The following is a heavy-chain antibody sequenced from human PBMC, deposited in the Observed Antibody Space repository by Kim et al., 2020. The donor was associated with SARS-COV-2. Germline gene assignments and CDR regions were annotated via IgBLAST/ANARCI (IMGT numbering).Heavy chain of an antibody. J-gene: IGHJ4*02. CDR1: GYSLTELS. CDR3: ATCGLGELNSLLDY. D-gene: IGHD3-10*01. Sequence: ASVKVSCKVSGYSLTELSMNWVRQAPGKGLEWMGGFNPQHGETIYAQKFQGRVTMTEDTSTDTAYMELSSLRSEDTAVYYCATCGLGELNSLLDYWGQGTLVTVSS. CDR2: FNPQHGET. V-gene: IGHV1-24*01.